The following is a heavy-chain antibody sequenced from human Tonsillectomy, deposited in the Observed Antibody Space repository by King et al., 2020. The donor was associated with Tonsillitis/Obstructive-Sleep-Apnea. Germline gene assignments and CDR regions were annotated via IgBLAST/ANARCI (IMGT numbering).Heavy chain of an antibody. CDR3: ARDGAAAESPFDY. V-gene: IGHV3-33*01. Sequence: VQLVESGGGVAQPGRSLRLSCAASGFTFSSYGMHWVRQAPGKGLEWVAVIWYDGSNKYYADSVKGRFTISRDNSKNTLYLQMNNLRAEDTALYYCARDGAAAESPFDYWGQGTLVTVSS. D-gene: IGHD2-15*01. CDR2: IWYDGSNK. CDR1: GFTFSSYG. J-gene: IGHJ4*02.